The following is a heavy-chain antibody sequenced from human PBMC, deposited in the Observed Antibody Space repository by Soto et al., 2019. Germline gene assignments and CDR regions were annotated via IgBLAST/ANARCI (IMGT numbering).Heavy chain of an antibody. CDR1: GFTFSDYY. V-gene: IGHV3-11*01. CDR2: ISSSGSTI. J-gene: IGHJ3*02. D-gene: IGHD3-16*02. CDR3: ARDETPSYDYVWGSYRPHDAFDI. Sequence: KTGGSLRLSCAASGFTFSDYYMSWIRQAPGKGLEWVSYISSSGSTIYYADSVKGRFTISRDNAKNSLYLQMNSLRAEDTAVYYCARDETPSYDYVWGSYRPHDAFDIWGQGTMVTVS.